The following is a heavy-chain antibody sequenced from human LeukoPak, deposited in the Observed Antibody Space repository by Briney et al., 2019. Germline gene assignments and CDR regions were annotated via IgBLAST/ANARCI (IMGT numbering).Heavy chain of an antibody. CDR3: AREDGFCSGGSRYQH. Sequence: PRGSLRLSCAASGFTFDDYGMSWVRQAPGRGLEWVSFINWNGVSTDYADSVKGRFTISRDNAKNSLYLQMSSLRVEDTALYYCAREDGFCSGGSRYQHWGQAALV. CDR1: GFTFDDYG. CDR2: INWNGVST. J-gene: IGHJ1*01. V-gene: IGHV3-20*04. D-gene: IGHD2-15*01.